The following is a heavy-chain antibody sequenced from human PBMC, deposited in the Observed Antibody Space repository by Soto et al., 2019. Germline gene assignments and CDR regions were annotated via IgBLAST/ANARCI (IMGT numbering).Heavy chain of an antibody. CDR3: ARGPHSSWYGSHYYYYYMDV. CDR2: IWYDGSNK. CDR1: GFTFSSYG. V-gene: IGHV3-33*01. D-gene: IGHD6-13*01. Sequence: QVQLVESGGGVVQPGRSLRLSCAASGFTFSSYGMHWVRQAPGKGPEWVAVIWYDGSNKYYADSVKGRFTISRDNSKNTLYLQMNSLRAEDTAVYYCARGPHSSWYGSHYYYYYMDVWGKGTTVTVSS. J-gene: IGHJ6*03.